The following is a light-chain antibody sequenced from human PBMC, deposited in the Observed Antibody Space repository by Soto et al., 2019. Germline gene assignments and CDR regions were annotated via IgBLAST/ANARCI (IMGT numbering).Light chain of an antibody. CDR1: QSVNNNY. CDR3: QQYGSSQYT. J-gene: IGKJ2*01. CDR2: GAS. V-gene: IGKV3-20*01. Sequence: EIVLTQSPGTLSLSPGERATLSCRASQSVNNNYLAWYQQKPGQAPRLLIYGASSRATGIPARFSGSGSGTDFPLNISRLEPEDFAVYYCQQYGSSQYTFGQGTKLEIK.